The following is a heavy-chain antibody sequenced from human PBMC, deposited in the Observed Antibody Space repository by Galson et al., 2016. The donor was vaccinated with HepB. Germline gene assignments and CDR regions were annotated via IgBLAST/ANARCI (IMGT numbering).Heavy chain of an antibody. CDR1: GFSFSSYS. J-gene: IGHJ6*02. CDR2: ISRSSGYI. CDR3: AKDCQAILGEEDYYYSGMDV. V-gene: IGHV3-21*01. Sequence: SLRLSCAASGFSFSSYSMTWVRQAPGKGLEWVSSISRSSGYIYYADSVKGRFPISRDNAKNSLYLQMNSLRAEDTALYYCAKDCQAILGEEDYYYSGMDVWGQGTTVTVSS.